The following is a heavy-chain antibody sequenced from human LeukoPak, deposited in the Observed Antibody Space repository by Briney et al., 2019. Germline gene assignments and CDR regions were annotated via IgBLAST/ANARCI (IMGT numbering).Heavy chain of an antibody. J-gene: IGHJ4*02. D-gene: IGHD3-22*01. CDR2: IKQDGSEK. CDR1: GFTFSSYW. CDR3: AKDIDYDSSGYYLDY. Sequence: GGSLRLSCAASGFTFSSYWMSWVRQAPGKGLEWVANIKQDGSEKYYVDSVKGRFTISRDNAKNSLYLQMNSLRAEDTALYYCAKDIDYDSSGYYLDYWGQGTLVTVSS. V-gene: IGHV3-7*03.